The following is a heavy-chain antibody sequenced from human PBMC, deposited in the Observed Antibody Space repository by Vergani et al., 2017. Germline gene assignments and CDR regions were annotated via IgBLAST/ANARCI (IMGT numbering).Heavy chain of an antibody. V-gene: IGHV2-5*02. Sequence: QITLKESGPTLVKPTQTLTLTCTFSGFSLSTSGVGVGWIRQPPGKALEWLALIYWDDDKRYSPSLKSRLTITKDTSKNQVVLTMTNMDPVDTATYYCARGVMQQLAPVNGMDVWGQGTTVTVSS. D-gene: IGHD6-13*01. CDR1: GFSLSTSGVG. J-gene: IGHJ6*02. CDR2: IYWDDDK. CDR3: ARGVMQQLAPVNGMDV.